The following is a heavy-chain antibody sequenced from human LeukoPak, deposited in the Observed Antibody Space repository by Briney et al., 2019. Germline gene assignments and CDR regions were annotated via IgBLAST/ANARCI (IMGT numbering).Heavy chain of an antibody. CDR1: GFTFSSYG. D-gene: IGHD3-16*02. V-gene: IGHV3-30*18. CDR2: ISYDGSNK. J-gene: IGHJ4*02. CDR3: AKDPTFGGVIGTFDY. Sequence: GSLRLSCAASGFTFSSYGMHWVRQAPGKGLEWVAVISYDGSNKYYADSVKGRFTISRDNSKNTLYLQMNSLRAEDTAVYYCAKDPTFGGVIGTFDYWGQGTLVTVSS.